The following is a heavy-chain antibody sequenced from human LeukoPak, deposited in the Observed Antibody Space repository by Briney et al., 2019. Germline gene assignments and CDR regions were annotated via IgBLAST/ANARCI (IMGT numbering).Heavy chain of an antibody. Sequence: GGSLRLSCAASGFTFGSYWMHWVRQAPGKGLEWVSRVIRDGSFTNYADSVKGRFTISRDNAKNTLYLQMSSLRAEDTAVYFCVRDGDDFNFDYWGQGSLVTVSS. J-gene: IGHJ4*02. CDR2: VIRDGSFT. CDR1: GFTFGSYW. V-gene: IGHV3-74*01. D-gene: IGHD5-24*01. CDR3: VRDGDDFNFDY.